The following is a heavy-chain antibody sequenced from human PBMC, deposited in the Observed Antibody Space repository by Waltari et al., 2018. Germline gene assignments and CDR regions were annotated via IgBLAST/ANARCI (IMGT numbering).Heavy chain of an antibody. V-gene: IGHV3-21*01. J-gene: IGHJ6*02. Sequence: EVQLVESGGGLVRPGGSLRLSCVASGFSFRSSNVNGVRQAPGKGLEWVSSITTSSTYMYYVDSLKGRFTISRDDAKNSLFLQMNSLRAEDTAVYYCARDLIEPAAIGNYYYGMDVWGQGTTVTVSS. CDR1: GFSFRSSN. D-gene: IGHD2-2*01. CDR3: ARDLIEPAAIGNYYYGMDV. CDR2: ITTSSTYM.